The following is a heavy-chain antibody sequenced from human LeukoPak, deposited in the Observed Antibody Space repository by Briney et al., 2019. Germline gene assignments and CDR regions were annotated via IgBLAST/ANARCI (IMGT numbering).Heavy chain of an antibody. V-gene: IGHV3-23*01. J-gene: IGHJ4*02. CDR1: GCNSGNYA. Sequence: PGGSLRLSCAAPGCNSGNYAKCWGRQAPGKGLEWVSGVSDGGGSTHYADSVKGRFTISRDTSKNTLYLQMNSLRVEDTAIYFCATGGYSGLFLFNYWGQGTLVTVSS. D-gene: IGHD1-26*01. CDR3: ATGGYSGLFLFNY. CDR2: VSDGGGST.